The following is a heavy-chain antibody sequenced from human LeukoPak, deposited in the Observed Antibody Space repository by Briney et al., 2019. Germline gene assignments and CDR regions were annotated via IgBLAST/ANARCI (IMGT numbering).Heavy chain of an antibody. J-gene: IGHJ4*02. Sequence: SETLSLTCTVSGASISNYYWNWIRQPAGKGLEWIGRIYNSGTTKYNRALGSRVTMSVDTSKNQLSLELTSLIAADTAVYYCARDLGGGVVDSWGQGVLVTVSS. D-gene: IGHD3-16*01. V-gene: IGHV4-4*07. CDR3: ARDLGGGVVDS. CDR1: GASISNYY. CDR2: IYNSGTT.